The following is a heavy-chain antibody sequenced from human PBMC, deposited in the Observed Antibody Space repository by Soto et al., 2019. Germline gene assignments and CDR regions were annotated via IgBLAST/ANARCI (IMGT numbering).Heavy chain of an antibody. J-gene: IGHJ4*02. V-gene: IGHV1-69*01. D-gene: IGHD5-18*01. CDR3: ARGGRGYSSAPRYYFDY. Sequence: QVQLVQSGSEVKKPGSSVKVSCKASGGSFSSNPISWVRQAPGQGLEWMSGIIPSFATVHYAQKFQGRVTITADESTSTAYMELTSLRSEDTAVYFCARGGRGYSSAPRYYFDYWGQGTLVTVS. CDR2: IIPSFATV. CDR1: GGSFSSNP.